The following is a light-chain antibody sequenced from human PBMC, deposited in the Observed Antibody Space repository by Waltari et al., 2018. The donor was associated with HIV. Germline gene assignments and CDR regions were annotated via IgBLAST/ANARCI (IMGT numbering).Light chain of an antibody. Sequence: QSVLTQPPSASGTPGQWVTISCSGSSSHIGSNTVNWYQQLPGTAPKRLVYSNNQRPSGVPDRFSGSKSGTSASLAISGLQSEDEADYYCAAWDDSLSGVVFGGGTKLTVL. J-gene: IGLJ2*01. CDR1: SSHIGSNT. CDR2: SNN. CDR3: AAWDDSLSGVV. V-gene: IGLV1-44*01.